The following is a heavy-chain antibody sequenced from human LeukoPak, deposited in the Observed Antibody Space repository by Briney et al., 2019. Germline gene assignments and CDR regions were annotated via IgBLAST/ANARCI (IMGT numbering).Heavy chain of an antibody. D-gene: IGHD6-13*01. Sequence: GGSLRLSCAASGFTFSNYWMSWVRQAPGKGLEWVANIKQDGSEKYYVDSVKGRFTISRDNAKNSLYLQMNSLRAEDTALYHCARDVPGIAAAGTVYYYYYYMDVWGKGTTVTISS. V-gene: IGHV3-7*03. CDR2: IKQDGSEK. CDR1: GFTFSNYW. J-gene: IGHJ6*03. CDR3: ARDVPGIAAAGTVYYYYYYMDV.